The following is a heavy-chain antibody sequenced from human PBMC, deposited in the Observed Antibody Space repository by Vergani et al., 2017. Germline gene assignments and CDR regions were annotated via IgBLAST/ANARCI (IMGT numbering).Heavy chain of an antibody. J-gene: IGHJ4*02. V-gene: IGHV4-61*05. CDR3: ARAPVVPAAEWVFDY. Sequence: QLQLQESGPGLVKPSETLSLTCTVSGGSISSSSYYWRWTRQPPGKALEWIGYIYYSGSTNYNPSLESRVTISVDTSNSQFSLKLSSVTAADTAVYYCARAPVVPAAEWVFDYWGQGTLVTVSS. D-gene: IGHD2-2*01. CDR2: IYYSGST. CDR1: GGSISSSSYY.